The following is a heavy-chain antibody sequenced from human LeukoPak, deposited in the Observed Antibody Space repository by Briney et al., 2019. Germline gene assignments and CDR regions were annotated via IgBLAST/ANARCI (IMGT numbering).Heavy chain of an antibody. D-gene: IGHD2-8*01. CDR1: GFTFSSYG. V-gene: IGHV3-30*02. CDR2: IQYDRTNE. J-gene: IGHJ6*03. CDR3: AKDRCSNGIGCYYYYMEV. Sequence: PGGSLRLSCAASGFTFSSYGMHWVRQAPGKGLEWVAYIQYDRTNEQYAHSVKGRFRISRDNSNNILYLQMNSLRTEDMAVYYCAKDRCSNGIGCYYYYMEVWGKGTTVTISS.